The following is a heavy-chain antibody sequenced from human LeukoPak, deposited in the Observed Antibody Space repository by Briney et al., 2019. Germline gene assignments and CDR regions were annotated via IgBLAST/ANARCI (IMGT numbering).Heavy chain of an antibody. J-gene: IGHJ4*02. D-gene: IGHD1-1*01. Sequence: GGSLRLSCTASGFTFDDYAMHWVRQAPGKGLEWVSGISWNSGSIGYVDSVKGRFTISRDNAKNSLYPQMNSLRAEDTALYYCAKDSSYSTATTSLDHWGQGTLVTVSS. CDR2: ISWNSGSI. CDR3: AKDSSYSTATTSLDH. V-gene: IGHV3-9*01. CDR1: GFTFDDYA.